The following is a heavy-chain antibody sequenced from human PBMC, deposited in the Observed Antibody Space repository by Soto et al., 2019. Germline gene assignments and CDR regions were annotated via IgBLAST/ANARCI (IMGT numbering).Heavy chain of an antibody. V-gene: IGHV1-69*12. CDR3: VRVVAIPGYPDN. D-gene: IGHD5-12*01. J-gene: IGHJ4*02. Sequence: QVQVVQSGAEVRQPTSSVKVSCKTSGGTFSRYAISWVREAPGQGHEWMGGIVPIVDTSTYAQKFQGRVTITADESTSTVYMELSSLRSDDTAVYYCVRVVAIPGYPDNWGQGTLVTVSS. CDR1: GGTFSRYA. CDR2: IVPIVDTS.